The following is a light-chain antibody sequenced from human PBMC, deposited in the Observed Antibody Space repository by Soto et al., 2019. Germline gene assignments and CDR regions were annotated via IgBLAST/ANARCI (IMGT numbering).Light chain of an antibody. CDR2: DAS. Sequence: DIQMTQSPSSLSPSVGDRVTITCRASRSISDWLAWYQQKPGKAPELLIFDASNLKSGVSSRFSGSGSGTEFTRTISRLQPDDVATYYCLQYSRHSWTFGQGTKVEIK. J-gene: IGKJ1*01. CDR3: LQYSRHSWT. V-gene: IGKV1-5*01. CDR1: RSISDW.